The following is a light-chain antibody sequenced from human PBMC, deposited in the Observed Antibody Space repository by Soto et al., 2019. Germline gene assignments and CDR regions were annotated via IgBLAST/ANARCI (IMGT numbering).Light chain of an antibody. CDR3: QQYNNWPPWT. CDR2: GVS. CDR1: QSVGSN. J-gene: IGKJ1*01. Sequence: EIVMTQSSATLSVSPGERDTLSCRARQSVGSNLAWYQQKPGQAPRLLIYGVSTRATGIPSRFSGSGSGTEFTLTISSLQSEDFAVYYCQQYNNWPPWTFGQGTKVDIK. V-gene: IGKV3-15*01.